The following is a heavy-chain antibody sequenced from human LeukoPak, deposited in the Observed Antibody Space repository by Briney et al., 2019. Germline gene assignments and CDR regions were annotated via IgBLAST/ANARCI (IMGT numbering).Heavy chain of an antibody. D-gene: IGHD6-19*01. J-gene: IGHJ4*02. V-gene: IGHV5-51*01. CDR1: GYSFTSYW. CDR3: ARYSSGWFIYFDY. CDR2: IYPGDSDT. Sequence: GESLQISCQGSGYSFTSYWIGWVRQMPGKGLEWMGIIYPGDSDTRYSPSFQGQVTISADKSISTAYLQWSSLKASDTAMYYCARYSSGWFIYFDYWGQGTLVTVSS.